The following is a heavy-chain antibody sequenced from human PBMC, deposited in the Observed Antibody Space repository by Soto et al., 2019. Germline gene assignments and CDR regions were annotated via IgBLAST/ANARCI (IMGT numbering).Heavy chain of an antibody. D-gene: IGHD1-26*01. J-gene: IGHJ4*02. CDR2: ISYDGSNK. CDR3: ASLDSGSLDY. Sequence: GGSLRLSCAASGFTFSSYAMHWVRQAPGKGLEGVAVISYDGSNKYYADSVKGRFTISRDNSKNTLYLQMNSLRAEDTAVYYCASLDSGSLDYWGQGTLVTVSS. CDR1: GFTFSSYA. V-gene: IGHV3-30-3*01.